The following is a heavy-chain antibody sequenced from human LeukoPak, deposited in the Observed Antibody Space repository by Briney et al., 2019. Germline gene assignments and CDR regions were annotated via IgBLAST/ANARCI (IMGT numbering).Heavy chain of an antibody. CDR3: ARDRDYTPRAVNYMDV. Sequence: PSQTLSLTCAISGDSVSRNSAAWNWIRQSPSGGLEWLGRTYYRSKWYYNYALSVKSRITINPDTSKNQFSLQLNSVTPEDTAVYYCARDRDYTPRAVNYMDVWGKGTTVTVSS. V-gene: IGHV6-1*01. J-gene: IGHJ6*03. D-gene: IGHD4-11*01. CDR2: TYYRSKWYY. CDR1: GDSVSRNSAA.